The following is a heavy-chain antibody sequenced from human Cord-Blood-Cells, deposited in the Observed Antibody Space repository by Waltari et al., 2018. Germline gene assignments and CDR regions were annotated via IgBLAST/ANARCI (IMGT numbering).Heavy chain of an antibody. CDR2: IKSKTDGGTT. D-gene: IGHD1-20*01. J-gene: IGHJ6*02. Sequence: EVQLVESGGGLVKPGGSLRLSCAASGFTFSNAWMSWVRQAPGKGLEWVGRIKSKTDGGTTDYASPVKGRFTISRDDSKNTRDLQMNSLKTEDTAVYYCTTDNWNYYYYGMDVWGQGTTVTVSS. V-gene: IGHV3-15*01. CDR3: TTDNWNYYYYGMDV. CDR1: GFTFSNAW.